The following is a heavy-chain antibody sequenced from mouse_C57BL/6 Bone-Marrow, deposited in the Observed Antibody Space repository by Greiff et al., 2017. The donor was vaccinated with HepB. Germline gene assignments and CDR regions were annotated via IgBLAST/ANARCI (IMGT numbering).Heavy chain of an antibody. CDR2: IYPRSGNT. V-gene: IGHV1-81*01. D-gene: IGHD2-2*01. CDR3: AREDRHYGYDGAWFAY. CDR1: GYTFTSYG. Sequence: VQLQQSGAELARPGASVKLSCKASGYTFTSYGISWVKQRTGQGLEWIGEIYPRSGNTYYNEKFKGKATLTADKSSSTAYMELRSLTSEDSAVYFCAREDRHYGYDGAWFAYWGQGTLVTVSA. J-gene: IGHJ3*01.